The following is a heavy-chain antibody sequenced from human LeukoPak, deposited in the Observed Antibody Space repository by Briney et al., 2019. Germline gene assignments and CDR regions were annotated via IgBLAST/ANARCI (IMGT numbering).Heavy chain of an antibody. D-gene: IGHD3-10*01. CDR2: ISGSGGST. CDR1: GFTFSDYY. CDR3: AKEAYGSGSSFDY. V-gene: IGHV3-23*01. Sequence: GGSLRLSCAASGFTFSDYYMSWIRQAPGKGLEWVSAISGSGGSTYYADSVKGRFTISRDNSKNTLYLQMNSLRAEDTAVYYCAKEAYGSGSSFDYWGQGTLVTVSS. J-gene: IGHJ4*02.